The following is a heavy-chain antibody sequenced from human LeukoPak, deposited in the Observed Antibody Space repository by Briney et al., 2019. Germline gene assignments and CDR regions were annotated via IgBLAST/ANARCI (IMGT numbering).Heavy chain of an antibody. CDR2: IKSKSDGGTT. V-gene: IGHV3-15*01. CDR3: YTGRF. J-gene: IGHJ4*02. CDR1: GFTISSYE. Sequence: GGSLRLSCAASGFTISSYEMDWVRQAPGKGLEWVGRIKSKSDGGTTDYAAPVKGRFTFSRDDSKNMLYLQMNSLKTEDTAVYYCYTGRFWGQGTLVTVSS.